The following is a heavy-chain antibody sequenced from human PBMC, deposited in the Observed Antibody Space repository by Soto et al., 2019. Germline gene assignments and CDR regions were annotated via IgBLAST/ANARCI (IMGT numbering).Heavy chain of an antibody. CDR2: IYYSGST. J-gene: IGHJ6*03. Sequence: PSETLSLTCTVPGGSISSYYWSWIRQPPGKGLEWIGYIYYSGSTNYNPSLKSRVTISVDTSKNQFSLKLSSVTAADTAVYYCAIAARYSYGYGSYYYYYMDVWGKGTTVTVSS. V-gene: IGHV4-59*12. D-gene: IGHD5-18*01. CDR3: AIAARYSYGYGSYYYYYMDV. CDR1: GGSISSYY.